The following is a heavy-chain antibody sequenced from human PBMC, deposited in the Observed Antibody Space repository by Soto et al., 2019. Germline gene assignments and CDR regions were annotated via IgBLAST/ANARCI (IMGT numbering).Heavy chain of an antibody. CDR3: ARGKSDCSGGSCYGNWFDP. V-gene: IGHV4-4*02. D-gene: IGHD2-15*01. Sequence: QVQLQESGPGLVKPSGTLSLTCAVSGGSISSSNWWSWVRQPPGKGLEWIGEIYHSGSTNYNPSLKIRVTISVDKSKNQFSLKLSSVTAADTAVYYCARGKSDCSGGSCYGNWFDPWGQGTLVTVSS. J-gene: IGHJ5*02. CDR1: GGSISSSNW. CDR2: IYHSGST.